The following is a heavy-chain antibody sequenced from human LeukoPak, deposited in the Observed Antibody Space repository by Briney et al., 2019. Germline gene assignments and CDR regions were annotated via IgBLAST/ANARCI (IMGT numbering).Heavy chain of an antibody. CDR1: GGSISSYY. Sequence: ASETLSLTCTVSGGSISSYYWSWIRQPPGKGLEWIGYIYYSGSTNYDPSLKSRVTISVDTSKNQFSLKLSSVTAADTAVYYCARVGSGGADYWGQGTLVTVSS. CDR3: ARVGSGGADY. D-gene: IGHD2-21*01. CDR2: IYYSGST. V-gene: IGHV4-59*01. J-gene: IGHJ4*02.